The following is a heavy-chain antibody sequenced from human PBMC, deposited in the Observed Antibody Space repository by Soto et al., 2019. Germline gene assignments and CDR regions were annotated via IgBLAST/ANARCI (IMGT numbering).Heavy chain of an antibody. V-gene: IGHV3-7*01. Sequence: TGGSLRLSSAASGFTVSSYWMSWVRPAPGKGLEWVANIKQDGSEKYYVDSVKGRFTISRDNAKNSLYLQMNSLRAEDTAVYYCARDRSPFGPWGQGTLVTVSS. J-gene: IGHJ5*02. CDR3: ARDRSPFGP. D-gene: IGHD6-13*01. CDR2: IKQDGSEK. CDR1: GFTVSSYW.